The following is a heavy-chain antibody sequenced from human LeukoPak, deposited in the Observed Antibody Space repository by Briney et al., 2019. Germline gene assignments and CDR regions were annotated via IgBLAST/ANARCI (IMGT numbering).Heavy chain of an antibody. Sequence: SETLSLTCTVSGVSISSYYWSWIRQPPGKGLEWIGYIYYSGSTNYNPSLKSRATISVDTSKNQFSLKLSSVTAADTAVYYCARGRYDFWSGFFDYWGQGTLVTVSS. CDR3: ARGRYDFWSGFFDY. CDR1: GVSISSYY. D-gene: IGHD3-3*01. V-gene: IGHV4-59*01. J-gene: IGHJ4*02. CDR2: IYYSGST.